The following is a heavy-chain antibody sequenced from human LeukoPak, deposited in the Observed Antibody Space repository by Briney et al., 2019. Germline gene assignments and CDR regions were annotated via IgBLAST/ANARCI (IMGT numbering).Heavy chain of an antibody. D-gene: IGHD2-2*02. V-gene: IGHV4-39*01. CDR2: VYYTGST. CDR1: GASIYTSSSY. CDR3: TTSRTNDCSSPSCYTDY. Sequence: KTSETLSPTCTVSGASIYTSSSYWGWIRQPPGKGLEWIASVYYTGSTYYSPSLKSRATISVDTSKNQFSLELNSVTAADTAVYYCTTSRTNDCSSPSCYTDYWGQGTLVTVSS. J-gene: IGHJ4*02.